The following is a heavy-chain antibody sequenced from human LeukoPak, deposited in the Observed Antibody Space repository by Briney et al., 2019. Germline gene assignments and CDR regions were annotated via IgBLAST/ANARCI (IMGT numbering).Heavy chain of an antibody. CDR2: IYYSGST. D-gene: IGHD4-23*01. CDR3: ARLRWNYHDAFDI. CDR1: GGSIGSYY. J-gene: IGHJ3*02. Sequence: SETLSLTCTVSGGSIGSYYWSWIRQPPGKGLEWIGYIYYSGSTNYNPSLKSRVTISVDTSKNQFSLKLSSVTAADTAVYYCARLRWNYHDAFDIWGQGTMVTVSS. V-gene: IGHV4-59*01.